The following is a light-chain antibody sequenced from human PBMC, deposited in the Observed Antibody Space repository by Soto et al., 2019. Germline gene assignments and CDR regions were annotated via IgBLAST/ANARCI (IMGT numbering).Light chain of an antibody. J-gene: IGLJ3*02. CDR2: VEGSGSY. Sequence: QPVVTQSSSASASLVSSVKLTCSLNSGRSSNIIAWHQKQPGKAPQYLMKVEGSGSYNKARGVPDRFSGSSSGGERYLTISSLQSEDEADYYCETWATNAWVFGGGTKVTVL. V-gene: IGLV4-60*03. CDR1: SGRSSNI. CDR3: ETWATNAWV.